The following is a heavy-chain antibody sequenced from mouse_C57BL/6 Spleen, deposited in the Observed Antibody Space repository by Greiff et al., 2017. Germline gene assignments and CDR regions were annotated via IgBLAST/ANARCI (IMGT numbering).Heavy chain of an antibody. CDR3: ASLAWFAY. J-gene: IGHJ3*01. CDR2: IDPSDSYT. V-gene: IGHV1-50*01. CDR1: GYTFTSYW. Sequence: QVQLQQPGAELVKPGASVKLSCKASGYTFTSYWMQWVKQRPGQGLEWIGEIDPSDSYTNYNQKFKGKATLTVDTSSSTAYMQLSSLTSEDSAVSYCASLAWFAYWGQGTLVTVSA.